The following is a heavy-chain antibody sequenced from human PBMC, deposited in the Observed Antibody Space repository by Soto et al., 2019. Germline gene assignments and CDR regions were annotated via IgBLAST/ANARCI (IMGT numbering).Heavy chain of an antibody. J-gene: IGHJ5*02. D-gene: IGHD2-15*01. CDR2: IYPGGVNI. CDR3: AREGVDCSGGNCYKSSFDP. Sequence: ASVKVSCKAIGYSFTSHYMHWVRQAPGQGLEWMGTIYPGGVNIGYAQKFKGRVTMTKDTSTSTVYMELSRLRSDDTAVYYGAREGVDCSGGNCYKSSFDPWG. V-gene: IGHV1-46*01. CDR1: GYSFTSHY.